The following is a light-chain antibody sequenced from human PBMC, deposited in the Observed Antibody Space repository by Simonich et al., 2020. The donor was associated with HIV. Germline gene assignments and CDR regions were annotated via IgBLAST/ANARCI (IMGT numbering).Light chain of an antibody. CDR2: KAS. J-gene: IGKJ2*01. Sequence: DIQMTQSSSTLSASVGDRVTITCRASQSISSWLAWYQQKPGKAPKLLIYKASILESWVPSRFSGSGSGTEFTLTISSLQPDDFATYYCQQYNTYQYTFGQGTKLEIK. CDR1: QSISSW. V-gene: IGKV1-5*03. CDR3: QQYNTYQYT.